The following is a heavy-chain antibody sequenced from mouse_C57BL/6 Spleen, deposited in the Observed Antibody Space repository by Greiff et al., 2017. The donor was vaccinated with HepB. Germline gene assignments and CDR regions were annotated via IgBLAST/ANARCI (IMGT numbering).Heavy chain of an antibody. J-gene: IGHJ3*01. Sequence: EVQLQQSGAELVRPGASVKLSCTASGFNIKDDYMHGVKQRPEQGLEWIGWIDPENGDTEYASKFQGKATITADTPSNTAYLQLSSLTSEDTAVYYCTVRGFAYWVQGTLVTVSA. V-gene: IGHV14-4*01. CDR2: IDPENGDT. CDR1: GFNIKDDY. CDR3: TVRGFAY.